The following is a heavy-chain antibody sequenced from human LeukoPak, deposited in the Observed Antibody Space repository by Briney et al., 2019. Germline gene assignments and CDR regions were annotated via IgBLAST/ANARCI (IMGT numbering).Heavy chain of an antibody. V-gene: IGHV1-46*01. CDR2: INPTGTTT. Sequence: ASVKVSCKASGYTFINNWMHWVRQAPGQGLEWVGLINPTGTTTLYAQKFQGRVTLTRDMSTSTDYMELRSLKSEDTAVYYCARENSVGDIAWWFDPWGQGTLVTVSS. CDR3: ARENSVGDIAWWFDP. J-gene: IGHJ5*02. D-gene: IGHD3-10*01. CDR1: GYTFINNW.